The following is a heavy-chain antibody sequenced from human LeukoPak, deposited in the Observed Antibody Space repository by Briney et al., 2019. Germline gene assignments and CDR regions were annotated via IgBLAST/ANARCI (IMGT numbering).Heavy chain of an antibody. CDR3: ARLEMNYGMGV. V-gene: IGHV1-46*01. CDR1: GYTFTIYF. J-gene: IGHJ6*02. Sequence: ASVKVSCKASGYTFTIYFMHWVRQAPGQGLEWMGIINPSGGSTSYAQKFQGRVTMTRATSTSTVYMGLSSLRSEDTAVYYCARLEMNYGMGVWGQGTTVTVSS. CDR2: INPSGGST. D-gene: IGHD1-1*01.